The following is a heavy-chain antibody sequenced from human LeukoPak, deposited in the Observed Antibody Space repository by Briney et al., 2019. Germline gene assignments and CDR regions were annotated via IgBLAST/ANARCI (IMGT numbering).Heavy chain of an antibody. Sequence: PGGSLRLSCAASGFTFSSYWMSWVRQAPGKGLEWVANIKQDGSEKYYVDSVKGRFTASRDNAKNSLYLQMNSLRAEDTAVYYCARVYRSSSGYCFDFWGQGTLVTVSS. V-gene: IGHV3-7*01. CDR3: ARVYRSSSGYCFDF. J-gene: IGHJ4*02. CDR1: GFTFSSYW. CDR2: IKQDGSEK. D-gene: IGHD6-13*01.